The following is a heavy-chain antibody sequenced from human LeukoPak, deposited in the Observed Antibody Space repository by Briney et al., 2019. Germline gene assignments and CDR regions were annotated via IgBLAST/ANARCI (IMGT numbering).Heavy chain of an antibody. J-gene: IGHJ6*02. V-gene: IGHV1-46*01. CDR3: ASVYKHGMDV. CDR2: INPSGGST. D-gene: IGHD5-24*01. CDR1: EYTLTSYY. Sequence: ASVKVSCKASEYTLTSYYLHWVRQAPGHGLERMAIINPSGGSTSPAQKFQGRVTMTTDTSASTVYMELSSPRSEDTAVYYCASVYKHGMDVWGQGTTVTVSS.